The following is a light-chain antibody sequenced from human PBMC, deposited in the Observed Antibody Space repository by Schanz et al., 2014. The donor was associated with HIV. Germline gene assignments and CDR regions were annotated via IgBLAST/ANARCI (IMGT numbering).Light chain of an antibody. J-gene: IGKJ4*01. CDR3: QQSGDSGGT. CDR2: GAT. Sequence: EIVLTQSPGTLSLSPGERATLSCRASQSVSRLAWFQHKPDQAPRLLIYGATSRATGIPDRFSGSGSGTDFTLTISRLEPEDFAVYYCQQSGDSGGTFGGGTKVDMK. V-gene: IGKV3-20*01. CDR1: QSVSR.